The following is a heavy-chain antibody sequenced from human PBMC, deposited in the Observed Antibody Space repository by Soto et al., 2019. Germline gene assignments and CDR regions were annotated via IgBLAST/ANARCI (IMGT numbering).Heavy chain of an antibody. CDR3: ARDANAYYYYYYYMDV. D-gene: IGHD2-2*01. J-gene: IGHJ6*03. CDR2: IWYDGSNK. CDR1: GFTFSSYG. Sequence: PGGSLRLSCTASGFTFSSYGMHWVRQAPGKGLEWVAVIWYDGSNKYYADSVKGRFTISRDNPTNTLYLQMNSLRAEDTAVYYCARDANAYYYYYYYMDVWGKGTTVTVSS. V-gene: IGHV3-33*01.